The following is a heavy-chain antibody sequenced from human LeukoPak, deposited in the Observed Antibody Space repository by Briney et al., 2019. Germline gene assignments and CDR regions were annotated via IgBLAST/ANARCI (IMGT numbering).Heavy chain of an antibody. J-gene: IGHJ3*02. CDR1: GYSFTSFW. Sequence: PGESLKISCKGSGYSFTSFWIGWVSQMPGKGLEWMGIIYPGDSDTRYSPSFQGQVTISADKSITTAYLQWSSLKASDTAMYYCARDTSSGYYYDAFDIWGQGTMVTVSS. D-gene: IGHD3-22*01. V-gene: IGHV5-51*01. CDR2: IYPGDSDT. CDR3: ARDTSSGYYYDAFDI.